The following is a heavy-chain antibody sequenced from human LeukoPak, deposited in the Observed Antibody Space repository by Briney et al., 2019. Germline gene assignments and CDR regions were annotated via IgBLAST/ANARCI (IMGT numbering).Heavy chain of an antibody. V-gene: IGHV1-2*02. CDR1: GYTFTGYY. Sequence: ASVKVSCKASGYTFTGYYMHWVRQAPGQGLEWMGWINPNSGGTNYAQKFQGRVTMTRDTSTSTVYMELSSLRSEDTAVYYCARDRAAMVLRPDYWGQGTLVTVSS. CDR3: ARDRAAMVLRPDY. J-gene: IGHJ4*02. CDR2: INPNSGGT. D-gene: IGHD3-10*01.